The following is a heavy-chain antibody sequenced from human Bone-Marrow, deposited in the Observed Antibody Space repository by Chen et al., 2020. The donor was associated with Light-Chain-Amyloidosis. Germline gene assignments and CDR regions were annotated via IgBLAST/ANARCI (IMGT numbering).Heavy chain of an antibody. CDR3: ARERDGRGLDY. V-gene: IGHV3-30*03. D-gene: IGHD3-10*01. CDR1: GFTFSSYA. J-gene: IGHJ4*02. Sequence: VESGGGVVLPGRSLRLSCAASGFTFSSYAMYWVGQAPGKGLEWLALISYDGSRVSYAGSLKGRFTISRDQSKRKLYLQMNSLGPEDTALYYCARERDGRGLDYWGQGTLVSVST. CDR2: ISYDGSRV.